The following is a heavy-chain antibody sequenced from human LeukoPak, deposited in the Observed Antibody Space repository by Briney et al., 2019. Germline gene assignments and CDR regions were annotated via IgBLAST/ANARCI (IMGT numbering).Heavy chain of an antibody. Sequence: GGSLRLSCAASGFTFSSYWMSWVRQAPGKGLEWVGNIKQDGSEKYKVDSVKGRFTNPRGNAKNSLYLQMNSLRAEDTAVYYCARVVVVVVAAAAFDIWGQGTMVTVSS. V-gene: IGHV3-7*01. CDR3: ARVVVVVVAAAAFDI. CDR1: GFTFSSYW. D-gene: IGHD2-15*01. J-gene: IGHJ3*02. CDR2: IKQDGSEK.